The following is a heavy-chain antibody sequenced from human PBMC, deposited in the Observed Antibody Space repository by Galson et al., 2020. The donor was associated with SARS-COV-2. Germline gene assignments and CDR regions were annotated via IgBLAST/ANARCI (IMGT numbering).Heavy chain of an antibody. CDR3: ARHRRYSSSWYLDY. CDR1: GGPISSSSYF. CDR2: IYYSAST. Sequence: SETLSLTCTVSGGPISSSSYFWRWIRQPPGKGLEWLGSIYYSASTYYNPSPKSQVTITVDTSTVQFSLKLSSVTAADTAVYYCARHRRYSSSWYLDYWGQGTLVTVSS. J-gene: IGHJ4*02. V-gene: IGHV4-39*01. D-gene: IGHD6-13*01.